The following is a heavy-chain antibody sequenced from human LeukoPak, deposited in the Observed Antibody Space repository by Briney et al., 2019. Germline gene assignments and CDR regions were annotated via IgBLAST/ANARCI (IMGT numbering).Heavy chain of an antibody. CDR2: ISAYSGNT. D-gene: IGHD3-10*01. V-gene: IGHV1-18*01. J-gene: IGHJ4*02. Sequence: ASVKLSCTASGYTFTSYGINWVRQAPGQGLEWMAWISAYSGNTNYAETLKGRFTMTTDTSTSTAYMELRSLRSDDTAVYYCAVDYGSGSDYTIDYWGQGTLVTVSS. CDR3: AVDYGSGSDYTIDY. CDR1: GYTFTSYG.